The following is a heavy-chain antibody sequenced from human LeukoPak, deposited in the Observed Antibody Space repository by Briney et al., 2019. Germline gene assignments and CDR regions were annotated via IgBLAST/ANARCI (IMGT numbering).Heavy chain of an antibody. J-gene: IGHJ6*04. Sequence: PGGSLRLSCAASGFTFSSYAMSWVRQAPGKGLEWVSAISGSGGSTYYADSVKGRFTISRDNSKNTLYLQMNSLRAEDTAVYYCAKVQWSAVAGGSGVWGKGTTVTVSS. CDR1: GFTFSSYA. CDR2: ISGSGGST. CDR3: AKVQWSAVAGGSGV. D-gene: IGHD1-26*01. V-gene: IGHV3-23*01.